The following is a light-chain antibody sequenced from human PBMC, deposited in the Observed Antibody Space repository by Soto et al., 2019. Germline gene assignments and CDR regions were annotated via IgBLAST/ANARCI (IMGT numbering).Light chain of an antibody. V-gene: IGKV3-20*01. J-gene: IGKJ2*01. Sequence: EIVLTQSPGTLSLSPGERATLSCRASQTVSSSYLAWYQQKPGQAPRLLIFGASGRATGIPDRFSGSGSGTDFTLTISRLEPEDFAVYYCQQYGSSPYTFGQGTKVEIK. CDR3: QQYGSSPYT. CDR2: GAS. CDR1: QTVSSSY.